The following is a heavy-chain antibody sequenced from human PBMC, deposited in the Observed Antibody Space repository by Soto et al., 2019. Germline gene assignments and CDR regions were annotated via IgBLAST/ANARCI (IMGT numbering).Heavy chain of an antibody. V-gene: IGHV1-3*01. CDR3: VRRHVSATGSDWCDP. J-gene: IGHJ5*02. Sequence: QVQLVQSGTEVKKPGASVKVSCKASGYTFTSYGIHWVRQAPGQRLEWMGWINAANGDTKYSPKFQGRVTSTRDTSASTAYMELSRLRSEDTAVYYCVRRHVSATGSDWCDPWGQGTLVTVSS. CDR2: INAANGDT. D-gene: IGHD6-13*01. CDR1: GYTFTSYG.